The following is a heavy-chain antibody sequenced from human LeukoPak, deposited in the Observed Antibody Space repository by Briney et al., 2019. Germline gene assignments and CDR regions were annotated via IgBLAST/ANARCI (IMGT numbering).Heavy chain of an antibody. J-gene: IGHJ4*02. V-gene: IGHV3-21*01. CDR2: ISGSNSYI. D-gene: IGHD5-18*01. CDR3: ARFRTAMQLWKGYYFDY. CDR1: GFTFSSYS. Sequence: GGSLRLSCAASGFTFSSYSMNWVRQAPGKGLEWVSSISGSNSYIYYADSMKGRFTISRDNAKNSLYLQMNSLRAEDTAVYYCARFRTAMQLWKGYYFDYWGQGTLVTVSS.